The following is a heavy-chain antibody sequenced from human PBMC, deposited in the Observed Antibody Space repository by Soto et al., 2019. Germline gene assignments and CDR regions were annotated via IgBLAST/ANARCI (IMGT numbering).Heavy chain of an antibody. CDR3: AKDLRTRRTIGNFDS. J-gene: IGHJ4*02. Sequence: LRLSCAASGFKFDDYAMHGVRQAAVKGLEWVSGINFNSANTAYAECVKGRFTISRDNAKNSLYLQMNSLRAEDTAFYFCAKDLRTRRTIGNFDSWGQGTVVTVFS. D-gene: IGHD2-15*01. V-gene: IGHV3-9*01. CDR2: INFNSANT. CDR1: GFKFDDYA.